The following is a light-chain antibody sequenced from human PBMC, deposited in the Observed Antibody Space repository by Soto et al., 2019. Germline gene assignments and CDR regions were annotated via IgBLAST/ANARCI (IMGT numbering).Light chain of an antibody. J-gene: IGKJ1*01. V-gene: IGKV3-15*01. Sequence: EIVMTQSPATLSVSPGERATLSCRASQSVSSNLAWYQQKPGQAPRLLIYGASTRATGIPARFSGSGSGTAVTLTISSLQLEVFAVYYCQQYNNCPPWTFGQGTKVEI. CDR2: GAS. CDR1: QSVSSN. CDR3: QQYNNCPPWT.